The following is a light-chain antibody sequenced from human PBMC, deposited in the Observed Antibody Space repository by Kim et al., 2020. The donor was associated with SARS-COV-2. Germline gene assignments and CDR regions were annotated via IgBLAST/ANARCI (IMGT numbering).Light chain of an antibody. CDR2: AGS. J-gene: IGKJ4*01. CDR3: MQALQTPLT. Sequence: DIVMTQSPLSLPVTPGEPASISCRSSQSLLHSNGYDYLDWYVQKPGQSPQLLVYAGSNRASGVPDRFSGSGSGTDFTLQISRVEVEDVGVYYCMQALQTPLTFGGGTKVDIK. CDR1: QSLLHSNGYDY. V-gene: IGKV2-28*01.